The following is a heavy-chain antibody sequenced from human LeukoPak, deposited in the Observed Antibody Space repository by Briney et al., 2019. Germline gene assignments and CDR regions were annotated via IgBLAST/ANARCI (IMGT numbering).Heavy chain of an antibody. J-gene: IGHJ5*02. CDR1: GGSINSYY. CDR3: ARDASRDFWSGSAFDP. D-gene: IGHD3-3*01. Sequence: SETLSLTCTVSGGSINSYYWSRIRQPPGKGLEWIGYIYNSGSTNYNPSLKSRVTISVDTSKNQFSLKLSSVTAADTAVYYCARDASRDFWSGSAFDPWGQGTLVTVSS. CDR2: IYNSGST. V-gene: IGHV4-59*01.